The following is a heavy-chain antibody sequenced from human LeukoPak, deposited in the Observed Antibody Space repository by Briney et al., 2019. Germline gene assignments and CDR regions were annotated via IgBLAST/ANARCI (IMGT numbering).Heavy chain of an antibody. V-gene: IGHV4-39*07. CDR1: GGSISSSSYY. J-gene: IGHJ4*02. Sequence: SETLSLTCTVSGGSISSSSYYWGWIRQPPGKGLEWIGSIYYSGSTNYNPSLKSRVTISVDTSKNQFSLKLSSVTAADTAVYYCARAQGPYYYDSSGPYFDYWGQGTLVTVSS. CDR2: IYYSGST. CDR3: ARAQGPYYYDSSGPYFDY. D-gene: IGHD3-22*01.